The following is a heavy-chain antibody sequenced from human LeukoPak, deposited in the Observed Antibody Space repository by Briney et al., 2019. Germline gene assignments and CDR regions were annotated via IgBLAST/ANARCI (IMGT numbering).Heavy chain of an antibody. D-gene: IGHD6-6*01. CDR1: GFTFSSYS. J-gene: IGHJ6*03. Sequence: GGSLRLSCAASGFTFSSYSMNWVRQAPGMGLEWVSSISSSISYIYYADSVKGRFTISRDNAKNSLYLQMNSLRAEDTAVYYCARGRAGSSSRYYYMDVWGKGTTVTVSS. CDR2: ISSSISYI. CDR3: ARGRAGSSSRYYYMDV. V-gene: IGHV3-21*01.